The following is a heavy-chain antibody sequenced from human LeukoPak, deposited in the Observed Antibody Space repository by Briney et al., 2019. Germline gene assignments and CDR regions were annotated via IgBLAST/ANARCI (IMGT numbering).Heavy chain of an antibody. Sequence: GASVKVSCKASGYTFTSYGISWVRQAPGQGLEWMGWISAYNGNTNYAQKLQGRVTMTTDTSTSTAYMELRSLRSDDTAVYYCARDQIPIVVATFDYYYYYGMDVWGQGTTVTVSS. J-gene: IGHJ6*02. CDR2: ISAYNGNT. CDR1: GYTFTSYG. D-gene: IGHD2-21*02. V-gene: IGHV1-18*01. CDR3: ARDQIPIVVATFDYYYYYGMDV.